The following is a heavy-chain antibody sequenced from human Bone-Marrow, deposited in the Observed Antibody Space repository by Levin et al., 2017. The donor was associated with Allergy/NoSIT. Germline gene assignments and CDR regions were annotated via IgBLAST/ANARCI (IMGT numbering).Heavy chain of an antibody. Sequence: GESLKISCKTSGYSFTNYGITWVRQAPGQGFEWMGWINVENGDTNYGQKFQGRVSMTTDTSTSTVYMELRSLRPDDTAVYYCARVARDAFGVVVEYYHYMDGWGKGTTVTVSS. D-gene: IGHD3-3*01. CDR3: ARVARDAFGVVVEYYHYMDG. V-gene: IGHV1-18*01. CDR1: GYSFTNYG. CDR2: INVENGDT. J-gene: IGHJ6*03.